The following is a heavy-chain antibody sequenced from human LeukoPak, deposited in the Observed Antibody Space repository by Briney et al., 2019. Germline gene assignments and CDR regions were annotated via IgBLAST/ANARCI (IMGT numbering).Heavy chain of an antibody. CDR2: IYHSGST. Sequence: PSGTLSLTCAVSGGSISSSNWWSWVRQPPGKGLEWIGEIYHSGSTNYNPSLKSRVTISVDKSKNQFSLKLSSVTAADTAVYYCAGDRYSSSPGGMDVWGQGTTVTVSS. J-gene: IGHJ6*02. CDR1: GGSISSSNW. V-gene: IGHV4-4*02. D-gene: IGHD6-13*01. CDR3: AGDRYSSSPGGMDV.